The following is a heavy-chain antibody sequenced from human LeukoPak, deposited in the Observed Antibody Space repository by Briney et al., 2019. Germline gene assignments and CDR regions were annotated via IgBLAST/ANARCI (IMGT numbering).Heavy chain of an antibody. J-gene: IGHJ6*02. D-gene: IGHD6-13*01. CDR1: GGSISSYY. CDR2: IYYSGST. CDR3: ARRWGAQVVRMDV. V-gene: IGHV4-59*12. Sequence: SETLSLTCTVSGGSISSYYWSWIRQPPGKGLEWIGYIYYSGSTNYNPSLKSRVTISVDTSKNQFSLNLSSVTAADTAVYYCARRWGAQVVRMDVWGQGTTVTVSS.